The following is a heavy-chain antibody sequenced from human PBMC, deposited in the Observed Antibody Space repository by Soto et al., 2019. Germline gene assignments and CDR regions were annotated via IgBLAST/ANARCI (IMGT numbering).Heavy chain of an antibody. CDR1: GFTFISSA. V-gene: IGHV1-58*01. Sequence: SVKVSCKASGFTFISSAVQWVRQARGQRLEWIGWIVVVSGNTNYAQKFQGRVTITRDTSASTAYMELSSLRSEDTAVYYCARGVSTVTPNWFDPWGQGSLVTV. D-gene: IGHD4-17*01. CDR3: ARGVSTVTPNWFDP. CDR2: IVVVSGNT. J-gene: IGHJ5*02.